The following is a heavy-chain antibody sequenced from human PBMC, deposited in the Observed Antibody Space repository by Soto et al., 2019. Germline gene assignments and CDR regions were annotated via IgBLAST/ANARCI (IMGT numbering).Heavy chain of an antibody. Sequence: GGSLRLSCAASGFTFSSYSMNWVRQAPGKGLEWVSYISSSSSTIYYADSVKGRFTISRDNAKNSLYLQMNSLRAEDTAVYYCARGWGNDAFDIWGQGTMVTVSS. D-gene: IGHD7-27*01. CDR3: ARGWGNDAFDI. CDR2: ISSSSSTI. V-gene: IGHV3-48*04. CDR1: GFTFSSYS. J-gene: IGHJ3*02.